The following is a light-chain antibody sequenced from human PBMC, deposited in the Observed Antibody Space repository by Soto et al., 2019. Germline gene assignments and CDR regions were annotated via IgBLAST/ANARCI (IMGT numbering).Light chain of an antibody. V-gene: IGKV3D-20*02. CDR2: GAS. Sequence: EIVLTQSPGTLSLSPGERATLSCRASQSVSSSYLAWYQQKPGQAPRLLIYGASSRATGIPDRFSGSGSGTDFTLTISSLEPEDFAVYYCQQRSKWPFTFGPGTKVDIK. CDR1: QSVSSSY. CDR3: QQRSKWPFT. J-gene: IGKJ3*01.